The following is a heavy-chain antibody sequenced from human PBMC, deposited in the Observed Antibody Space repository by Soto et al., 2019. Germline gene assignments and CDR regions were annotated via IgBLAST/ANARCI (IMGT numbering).Heavy chain of an antibody. D-gene: IGHD3-3*01. V-gene: IGHV4-30-2*01. CDR2: IYHSGST. Sequence: SETLSLTCTVSGGSISSYSWSWIRQPPGKDLEWIGYIYHSGSTYYNPSLKSRVTISVDRSKNQFSLKMSSVTAADTAVYYCARVPGDFWSGYYSWFDPWGQGTLVTVSS. J-gene: IGHJ5*02. CDR3: ARVPGDFWSGYYSWFDP. CDR1: GGSISSYS.